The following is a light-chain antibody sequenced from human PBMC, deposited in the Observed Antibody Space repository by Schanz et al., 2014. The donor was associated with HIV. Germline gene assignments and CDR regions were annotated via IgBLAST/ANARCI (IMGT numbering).Light chain of an antibody. CDR2: DVT. CDR1: SSDVGGYNY. J-gene: IGLJ1*01. Sequence: QSALTQPASVSGSPGQSIAISCTGTSSDVGGYNYVSWYQQHPNKAPKLIIYDVTYRPSGVSNRFSGSKSGNTASLTISGLQPEDEADYYCNSYSHSNTYVFGSGTKLTVL. CDR3: NSYSHSNTYV. V-gene: IGLV2-14*03.